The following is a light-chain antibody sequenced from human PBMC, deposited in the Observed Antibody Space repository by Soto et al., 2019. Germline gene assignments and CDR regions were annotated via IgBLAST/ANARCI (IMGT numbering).Light chain of an antibody. V-gene: IGKV3-15*01. CDR1: QSVSSN. Sequence: EIVMTQSPATLSVSPGERATLSCRASQSVSSNLAWYQQKPGQAPRLLIHGASTRATGIPARFSGSGSGTEFTLTISSLQSEDFAVYYCQQYSSWPFTFGPGTKVDI. J-gene: IGKJ3*01. CDR3: QQYSSWPFT. CDR2: GAS.